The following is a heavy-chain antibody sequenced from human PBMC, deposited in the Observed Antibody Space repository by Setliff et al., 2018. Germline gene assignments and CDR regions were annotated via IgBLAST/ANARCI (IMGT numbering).Heavy chain of an antibody. J-gene: IGHJ4*02. CDR2: IGGYNGNT. CDR1: GYTFTSYG. Sequence: ASVKVSCKASGYTFTSYGISWVRQAPGQGLEYLGWIGGYNGNTNYAQKLQGRVTMTIDTFTSTVYMELRNLRSDDTAVYYCARDYRGELHYWGQGTLVTVSS. D-gene: IGHD1-26*01. V-gene: IGHV1-18*01. CDR3: ARDYRGELHY.